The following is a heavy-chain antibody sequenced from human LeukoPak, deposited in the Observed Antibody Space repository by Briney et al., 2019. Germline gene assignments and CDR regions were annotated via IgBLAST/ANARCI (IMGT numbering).Heavy chain of an antibody. D-gene: IGHD3-22*01. J-gene: IGHJ4*02. CDR2: MYLSGTT. V-gene: IGHV4-4*02. CDR1: GDSXNSLDL. CDR3: AGLVGRYSSGLYYYYFDY. Sequence: GXLSLTCTVSGDSXNSLDLWSWVRQPPGEGLEWIGEMYLSGTTHSNPSVKSRVTISIDKSKNQFFLNLSSVTAADTAVYYCAGLVGRYSSGLYYYYFDYWGQGTLVTVSS.